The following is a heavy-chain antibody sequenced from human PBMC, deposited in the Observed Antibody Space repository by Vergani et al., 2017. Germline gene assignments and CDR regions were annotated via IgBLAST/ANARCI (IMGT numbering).Heavy chain of an antibody. J-gene: IGHJ6*03. Sequence: EVQLVESGGGLVKPGGSLRLSCAASGFTFSSYSMNCVRQAPGKGLEWVSSISSSSSYIYYADSVKGRFTISRDNAKNSLYLQMNSLGAEDTAVYYGARRITMVRGVIAYYMDVWGKGTTVTVSS. V-gene: IGHV3-21*01. CDR2: ISSSSSYI. CDR3: ARRITMVRGVIAYYMDV. D-gene: IGHD3-10*01. CDR1: GFTFSSYS.